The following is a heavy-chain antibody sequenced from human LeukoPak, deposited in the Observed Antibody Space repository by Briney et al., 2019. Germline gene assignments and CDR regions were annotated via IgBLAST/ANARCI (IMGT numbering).Heavy chain of an antibody. Sequence: GASVKVSCKASGYTFTGYYMHWVRQAPGQGLEWMGRINPNSGGTNYAQKFQGRVTMTRDTSISTAYMELSSLRSDDTAVYYCARRLYGDYEEDYWGQGTLVTVSS. V-gene: IGHV1-2*06. CDR3: ARRLYGDYEEDY. D-gene: IGHD4-17*01. CDR1: GYTFTGYY. J-gene: IGHJ4*02. CDR2: INPNSGGT.